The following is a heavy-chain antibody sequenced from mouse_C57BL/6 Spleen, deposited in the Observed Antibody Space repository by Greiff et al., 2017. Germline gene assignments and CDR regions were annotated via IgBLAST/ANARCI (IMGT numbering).Heavy chain of an antibody. J-gene: IGHJ1*03. CDR3: ARWEEWYFDV. D-gene: IGHD4-1*01. CDR2: FMPSNGGT. CDR1: GYTFTSYW. V-gene: IGHV1-53*01. Sequence: QVQLQQPGTELVKPGASVKLSCKASGYTFTSYWMSWLMQRPGQGLEWSGNFMPSNGGTNYNEKFKSKATLTVDKSYSTSYMQLSSLTSEDSAVYYCARWEEWYFDVWGTGTTVTVSS.